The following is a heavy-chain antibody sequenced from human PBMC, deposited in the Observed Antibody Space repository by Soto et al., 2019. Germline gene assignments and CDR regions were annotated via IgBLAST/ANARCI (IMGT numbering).Heavy chain of an antibody. J-gene: IGHJ4*02. CDR3: ARSDWAYYFDY. CDR2: ISYDGSNK. D-gene: IGHD3-9*01. Sequence: ESVGGVVQPGRSLRLSCAASGFTFSSYAMHWVRQAPGKGLEWVAVISYDGSNKYYADSVKGRFTISRDNSKNTLYLQMNSLRAEDTAVYYCARSDWAYYFDYWGQGTLVTVSS. CDR1: GFTFSSYA. V-gene: IGHV3-30-3*01.